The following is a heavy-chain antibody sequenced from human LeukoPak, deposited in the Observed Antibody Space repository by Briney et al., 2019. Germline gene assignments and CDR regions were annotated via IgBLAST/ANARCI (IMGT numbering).Heavy chain of an antibody. CDR3: ARDRLQLQS. Sequence: PSETLSLTCTVSGGSISNYYWNWIRQPPGKGLEWIGYIYYTGNTNYNPSLKSRVTISVDTSKNQFSLKLSSVTAADTAVYYCARDRLQLQSWGQGTLVTVSS. CDR1: GGSISNYY. V-gene: IGHV4-59*01. CDR2: IYYTGNT. J-gene: IGHJ5*02. D-gene: IGHD1-1*01.